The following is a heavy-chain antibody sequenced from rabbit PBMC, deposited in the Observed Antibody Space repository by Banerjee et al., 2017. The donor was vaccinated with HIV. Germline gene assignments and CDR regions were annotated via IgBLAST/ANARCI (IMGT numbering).Heavy chain of an antibody. Sequence: QSLEESGGDLVKPGASLTLTCTASGFSFSSNHYMCWVRQAPGKGLEWIACIYAGSVGNTYYANWAKGRFTISKTSSTTVTLQLTSLTAADTATYFCARTYSSYYYGMDLWGPGTLVTVS. V-gene: IGHV1S40*01. D-gene: IGHD4-1*01. CDR1: GFSFSSNHY. CDR2: IYAGSVGNT. J-gene: IGHJ6*01. CDR3: ARTYSSYYYGMDL.